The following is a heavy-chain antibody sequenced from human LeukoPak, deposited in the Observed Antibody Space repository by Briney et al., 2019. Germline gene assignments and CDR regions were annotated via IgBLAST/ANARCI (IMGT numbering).Heavy chain of an antibody. D-gene: IGHD3-10*01. J-gene: IGHJ4*02. CDR2: IYSGGST. CDR3: ARLWFGEYYFDY. V-gene: IGHV3-53*01. Sequence: PGGSLRLSCAASGFTVSSNYMSWVRQAPGKGLEWVSVIYSGGSTYYADSVKGRFTISRDNSKNTLYLQVNSLRAEDTAVYYCARLWFGEYYFDYWGQGTLVTVSS. CDR1: GFTVSSNY.